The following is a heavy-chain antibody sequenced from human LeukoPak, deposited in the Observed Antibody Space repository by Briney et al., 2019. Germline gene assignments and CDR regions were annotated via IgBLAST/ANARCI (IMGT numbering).Heavy chain of an antibody. V-gene: IGHV1-8*01. Sequence: ASVKVSCKASGYTFTSYDINWVRQATGQGLEWMGWMNPNSGNTGYAQKFQGRVTMTRNTSISTAYMELSSLRPEDTAFYYCAKGHAAQYSSRWYNQYYFDLWGQGTLVTVSS. CDR2: MNPNSGNT. CDR1: GYTFTSYD. D-gene: IGHD6-13*01. J-gene: IGHJ4*02. CDR3: AKGHAAQYSSRWYNQYYFDL.